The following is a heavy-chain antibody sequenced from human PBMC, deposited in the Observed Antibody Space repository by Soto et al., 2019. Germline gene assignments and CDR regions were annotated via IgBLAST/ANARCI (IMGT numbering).Heavy chain of an antibody. CDR1: GGSISSSSYY. V-gene: IGHV4-39*01. D-gene: IGHD2-8*01. CDR3: ARHIVLMVYAMGWFDP. J-gene: IGHJ5*02. CDR2: IYYSGST. Sequence: PETLSLTCTGSGGSISSSSYYWGWIRQPPGKGLEWIGSIYYSGSTYYNPSLKSRVTISVDTSKNQFSLKLSSVTAADTAVYYCARHIVLMVYAMGWFDPWGQGTLVTVSS.